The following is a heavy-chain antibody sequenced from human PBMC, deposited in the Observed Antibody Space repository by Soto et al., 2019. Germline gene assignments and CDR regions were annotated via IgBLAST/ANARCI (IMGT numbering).Heavy chain of an antibody. CDR3: ARYLSIAARPGFDY. CDR2: INPSGGST. D-gene: IGHD6-6*01. J-gene: IGHJ4*02. V-gene: IGHV1-46*01. Sequence: ASVKVSCKASGYSFTSYYIHWVRQAPGQGLEWMGMINPSGGSTRYAQKFQGRVTMTRDTSTSTAYMELSRLRSDDTAVYYCARYLSIAARPGFDYWGQGTLVTVSS. CDR1: GYSFTSYY.